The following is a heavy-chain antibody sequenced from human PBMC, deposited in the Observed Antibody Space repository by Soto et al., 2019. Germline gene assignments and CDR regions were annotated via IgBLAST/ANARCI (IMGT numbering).Heavy chain of an antibody. V-gene: IGHV3-15*01. D-gene: IGHD3-10*01. CDR1: GFTFSNAW. J-gene: IGHJ6*02. Sequence: EVQLVESGGGLVKPGGSLRLSCAASGFTFSNAWMSWVRQAPGKGLEWVGRIKSKTDGGTTDYAAPVKGRFTISRDDSKNTLYLQRTSLKSEDTAVYYCTPGLYGSGSSGGMDAWGQGTTVTVSS. CDR2: IKSKTDGGTT. CDR3: TPGLYGSGSSGGMDA.